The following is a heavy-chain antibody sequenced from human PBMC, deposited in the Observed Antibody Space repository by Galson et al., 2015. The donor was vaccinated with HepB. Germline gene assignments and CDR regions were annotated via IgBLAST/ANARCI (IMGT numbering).Heavy chain of an antibody. J-gene: IGHJ6*02. V-gene: IGHV1-58*02. CDR2: IVVGSGNT. D-gene: IGHD1-26*01. Sequence: SVKVSCKASGFTFTSSAMQWVRRARGQRLEWIGWIVVGSGNTNYAQKFQERVTITRDMSTSTAYMELSSLRSEDTAVYYCAAAGSGSYLYYYGMDVWGQGTTVTVSS. CDR3: AAAGSGSYLYYYGMDV. CDR1: GFTFTSSA.